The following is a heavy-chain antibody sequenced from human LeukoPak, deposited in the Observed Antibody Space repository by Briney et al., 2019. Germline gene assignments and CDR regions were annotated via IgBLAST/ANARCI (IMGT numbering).Heavy chain of an antibody. CDR1: GGSISSYY. CDR2: IYTSGST. D-gene: IGHD3-22*01. V-gene: IGHV4-4*07. CDR3: AREGYYYDSSGYYTHPDY. J-gene: IGHJ4*02. Sequence: PSETLSLTCTVSGGSISSYYWSWIRQPAGKGLEWIGRIYTSGSTNYNPSLKSRVTMSVDTSKNQFSLKLSSVTAADTAVYYCAREGYYYDSSGYYTHPDYWGQGTLVTVSS.